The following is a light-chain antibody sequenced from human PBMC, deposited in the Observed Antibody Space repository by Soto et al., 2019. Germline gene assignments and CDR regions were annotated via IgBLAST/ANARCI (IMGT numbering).Light chain of an antibody. CDR3: SSYAGANNLVV. J-gene: IGLJ2*01. Sequence: QSALTQPPSASGSPGQSVTISCTGTSSDVGGYNYVSWYQQHPGKAPKLMMYEVIKRPSWVPDRFSGSKSGNTASLTVSGLQAEDEADYYCSSYAGANNLVVFGGGTQLTVL. V-gene: IGLV2-8*01. CDR2: EVI. CDR1: SSDVGGYNY.